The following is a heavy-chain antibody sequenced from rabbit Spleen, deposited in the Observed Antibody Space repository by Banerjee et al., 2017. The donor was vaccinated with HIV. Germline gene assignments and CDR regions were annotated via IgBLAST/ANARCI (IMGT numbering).Heavy chain of an antibody. CDR1: GVSFSSNHY. Sequence: QEQLVESGGGLVKPGASLTLTCKASGVSFSSNHYMCWVRQAPGKGLEWIGYIDPLFGTTYYANWVNGRFTISSHNAQNTLYLQLNSLTAADTATYFCVRGASSSGYYSLWGQGTLVTVS. CDR2: IDPLFGTT. J-gene: IGHJ6*01. V-gene: IGHV1S43*01. CDR3: VRGASSSGYYSL. D-gene: IGHD1-1*01.